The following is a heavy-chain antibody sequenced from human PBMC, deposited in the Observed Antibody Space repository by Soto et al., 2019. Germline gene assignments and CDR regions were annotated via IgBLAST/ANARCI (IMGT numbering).Heavy chain of an antibody. V-gene: IGHV3-23*01. D-gene: IGHD3-22*01. CDR3: AKEHHYDSSGYVY. CDR2: ISGSGGRT. Sequence: GVLRLPCSASWFTLCSYAMSLVPPAPGKGLEWVSAISGSGGRTYYADSVKGRFTIYRDNYKNKMYLQMNSLRDEETAVYYCAKEHHYDSSGYVYWGQGNLVTVSS. CDR1: WFTLCSYA. J-gene: IGHJ4*02.